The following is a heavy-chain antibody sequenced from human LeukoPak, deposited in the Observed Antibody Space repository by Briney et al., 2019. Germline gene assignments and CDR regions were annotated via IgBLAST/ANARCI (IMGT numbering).Heavy chain of an antibody. D-gene: IGHD3-22*01. J-gene: IGHJ4*02. Sequence: GGSLRLSCAASGFTFSSYGMHWVRQAPGKGLEWVAVIWYDGSNKYYADSVKGRFTISRDNSKNTLYLQMNSLRAEDTAVYYCARDPGEDSSGHYVGDYWGQGTLVTVSS. CDR3: ARDPGEDSSGHYVGDY. CDR1: GFTFSSYG. V-gene: IGHV3-33*01. CDR2: IWYDGSNK.